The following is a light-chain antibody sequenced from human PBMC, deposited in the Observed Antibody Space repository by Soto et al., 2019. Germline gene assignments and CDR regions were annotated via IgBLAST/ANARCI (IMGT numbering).Light chain of an antibody. CDR1: QSVTSTH. CDR2: AAS. V-gene: IGKV3-20*01. J-gene: IGKJ1*01. Sequence: EMVLTQSPGTLSLSPGERATLSCRATQSVTSTHLAWYQQKPGQAPRLLIYAASSRATGIPDRLSGSGSGTGFTLTISRLEPEDFAVYYCQEYGSSPWTCGQGTKVEIK. CDR3: QEYGSSPWT.